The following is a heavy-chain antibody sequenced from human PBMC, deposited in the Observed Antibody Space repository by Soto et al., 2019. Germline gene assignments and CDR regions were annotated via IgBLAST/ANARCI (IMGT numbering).Heavy chain of an antibody. CDR2: INPNSGGT. V-gene: IGHV1-2*02. CDR3: ARDLSLTYYYDSSGSGPLYYFDY. J-gene: IGHJ4*02. CDR1: GYTFTGYY. D-gene: IGHD3-22*01. Sequence: ASVKVSCQASGYTFTGYYMHWVRQAPGQGLEWMGWINPNSGGTNYAQKFQGRVTMTRDTSISTAYMELSRLRSEDTAVYYCARDLSLTYYYDSSGSGPLYYFDYWGQGTLVTVSS.